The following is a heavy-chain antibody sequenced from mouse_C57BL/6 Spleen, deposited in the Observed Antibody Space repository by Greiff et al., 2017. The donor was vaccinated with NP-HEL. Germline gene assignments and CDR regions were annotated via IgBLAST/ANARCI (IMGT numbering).Heavy chain of an antibody. CDR3: AKTRSYGSSPYAMDY. J-gene: IGHJ4*01. V-gene: IGHV1-80*01. Sequence: QVQLQQSGAELVKPGASVKISCKASGYAFSSYWMNWVKQRPGKGLEWIGQIYPGDGDTNYNGKFKGKATLTADKSSSTAYMQLSSLTSEDSAVYFCAKTRSYGSSPYAMDYWGQGTSVTVSS. CDR1: GYAFSSYW. CDR2: IYPGDGDT. D-gene: IGHD1-1*01.